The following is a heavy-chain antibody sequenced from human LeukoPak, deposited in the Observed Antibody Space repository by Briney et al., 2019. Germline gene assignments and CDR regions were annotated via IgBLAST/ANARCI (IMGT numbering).Heavy chain of an antibody. CDR1: GASIDSYY. CDR3: ARQPGGTAAFDI. D-gene: IGHD6-13*01. J-gene: IGHJ3*02. V-gene: IGHV4-59*08. CDR2: THYNGDI. Sequence: PSETLSLTCTVSGASIDSYYWSWLRQPPGKGLEWIGYTHYNGDIKYNPSLKSRLTISVDTSKNEVSLVLTSVTAADTALYYCARQPGGTAAFDIWAQGTMVTVSA.